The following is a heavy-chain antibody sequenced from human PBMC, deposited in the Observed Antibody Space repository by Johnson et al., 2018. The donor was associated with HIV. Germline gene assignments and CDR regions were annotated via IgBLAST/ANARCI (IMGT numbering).Heavy chain of an antibody. CDR1: GFTVSSNY. CDR2: IYSGGST. CDR3: ARKKATVFSTTSTNYAFDI. Sequence: VQLVESGGGVVQPGRSLRLSCAASGFTVSSNYMSWVRQAPGKGLEWVSVIYSGGSTYYADSVKGRFTISRDNSKNTLYLQMNSLRAEDTAVYYCARKKATVFSTTSTNYAFDIWGQGTMVTVSS. D-gene: IGHD1-1*01. J-gene: IGHJ3*02. V-gene: IGHV3-66*01.